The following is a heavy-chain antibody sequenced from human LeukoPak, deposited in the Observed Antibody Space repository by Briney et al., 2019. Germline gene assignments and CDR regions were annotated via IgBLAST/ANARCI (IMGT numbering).Heavy chain of an antibody. CDR2: IYYSGST. J-gene: IGHJ6*03. V-gene: IGHV4-59*01. CDR3: ARSVEGYCSGGSCYSYYYYMDV. CDR1: GGSLSNYY. D-gene: IGHD2-15*01. Sequence: SETLSLTCAVDGGSLSNYYWSWIRQPPGKGLECIGYIYYSGSTHYNPSLKSRVTISVDTSKNQFSLKLSSVTAADTAVYYCARSVEGYCSGGSCYSYYYYMDVWGKGTTVTVSS.